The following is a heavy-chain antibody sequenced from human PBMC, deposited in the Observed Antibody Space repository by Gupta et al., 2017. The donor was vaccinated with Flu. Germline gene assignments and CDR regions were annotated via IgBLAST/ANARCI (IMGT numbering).Heavy chain of an antibody. D-gene: IGHD6-19*01. CDR3: ARGAVAGTADAFDI. J-gene: IGHJ3*02. Sequence: QLQLSQSGAEVKKPGSSVKVSCKASGVTFSSYAISWVRQAPGQGLEWMGGIIPIFDTANYAQKFQGRVTITADESTSTVYMELSSLRSEDTAVYYCARGAVAGTADAFDIWGQGTMVTVSS. CDR2: IIPIFDTA. V-gene: IGHV1-69*01. CDR1: GVTFSSYA.